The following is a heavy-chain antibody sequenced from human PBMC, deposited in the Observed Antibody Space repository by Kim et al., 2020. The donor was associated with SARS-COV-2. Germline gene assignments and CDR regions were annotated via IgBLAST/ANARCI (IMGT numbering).Heavy chain of an antibody. CDR2: IYYSGST. CDR3: ARAVFSDPRVGNYYFDY. D-gene: IGHD2-21*02. CDR1: GGSISSYY. Sequence: SETLSLTCTVSGGSISSYYWSWIRQPPGKGLEWIGYIYYSGSTNYNPSLKSRVTISVDTSKNQFSLKLSSVTAADTAVYYCARAVFSDPRVGNYYFDYWGQGTLVTVSS. J-gene: IGHJ4*02. V-gene: IGHV4-59*01.